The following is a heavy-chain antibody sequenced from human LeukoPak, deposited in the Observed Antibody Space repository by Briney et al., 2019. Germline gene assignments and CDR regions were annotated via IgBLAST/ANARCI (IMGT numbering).Heavy chain of an antibody. Sequence: SSETLSLTCTVSGGSISSGGYYWSWIRQHPGKGLEWIGYIYYSGSTYYNPSLKSRVTISVDTSKNQFSLKLSSVTAADTAVYYCARDNFSSYGFYFDYWRQGILVTVSS. V-gene: IGHV4-31*03. J-gene: IGHJ4*02. CDR2: IYYSGST. CDR1: GGSISSGGYY. CDR3: ARDNFSSYGFYFDY. D-gene: IGHD5-18*01.